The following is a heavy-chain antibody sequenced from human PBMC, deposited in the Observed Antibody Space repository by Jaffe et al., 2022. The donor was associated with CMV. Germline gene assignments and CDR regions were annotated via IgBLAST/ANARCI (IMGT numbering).Heavy chain of an antibody. CDR3: ARDPLSAYDIWSSAGFDY. J-gene: IGHJ4*02. CDR1: GGSISSYY. D-gene: IGHD3-3*01. Sequence: QVQLQESGPGLVKPSETLSLTCTVSGGSISSYYWSWIRQPPGKGLEWIGYIYYSGSTNYNPSLKSRVTISVDTSKNQFSLKLSSVTAADTAVYYCARDPLSAYDIWSSAGFDYWGQGTLVTVSS. CDR2: IYYSGST. V-gene: IGHV4-59*01.